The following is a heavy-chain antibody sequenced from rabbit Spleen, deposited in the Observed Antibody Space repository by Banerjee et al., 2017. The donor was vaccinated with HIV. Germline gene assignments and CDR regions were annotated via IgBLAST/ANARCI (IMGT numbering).Heavy chain of an antibody. V-gene: IGHV1S40*01. CDR3: ARDTGTSFSSYGMDL. J-gene: IGHJ6*01. CDR2: IAIGSGGFT. CDR1: GFSFSSYYY. D-gene: IGHD8-1*01. Sequence: QSLEESGGDLVKPGASLTLTCTASGFSFSSYYYMCWVRQPPGKGLEWIACIAIGSGGFTYYANWAKGRFTISKTSSTTVTLQMTSLTAADTATYFCARDTGTSFSSYGMDLWGQGTLVTVS.